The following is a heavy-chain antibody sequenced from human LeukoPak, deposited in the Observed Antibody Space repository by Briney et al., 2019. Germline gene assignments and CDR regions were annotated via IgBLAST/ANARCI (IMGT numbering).Heavy chain of an antibody. CDR1: GGSISSGGYY. Sequence: PSETLSLTCTVSGGSISSGGYYWSWIRQHPGKGLEWIGHIYYSGSTYYNPSLKSRVTISVDTSKNQFSLKLSSVTAADTAVYYCARAPRGGRSNVLWFDPWGQGTLVTVSS. D-gene: IGHD3-16*01. CDR2: IYYSGST. CDR3: ARAPRGGRSNVLWFDP. J-gene: IGHJ5*02. V-gene: IGHV4-31*03.